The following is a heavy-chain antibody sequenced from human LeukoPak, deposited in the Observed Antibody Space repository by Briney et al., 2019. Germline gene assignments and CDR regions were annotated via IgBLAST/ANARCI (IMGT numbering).Heavy chain of an antibody. CDR2: ISGSGGST. V-gene: IGHV3-23*01. Sequence: PGGSLRLSCAASGFTFGSYAMNWVRQAPGKGLEWVSTISGSGGSTYYADSVKGRFTISRENSKNTMYLQMNSLRAEDTAVYYCARDIAYDSSGYYSPHFDYWGQGTLVTVSS. CDR1: GFTFGSYA. CDR3: ARDIAYDSSGYYSPHFDY. J-gene: IGHJ4*02. D-gene: IGHD3-22*01.